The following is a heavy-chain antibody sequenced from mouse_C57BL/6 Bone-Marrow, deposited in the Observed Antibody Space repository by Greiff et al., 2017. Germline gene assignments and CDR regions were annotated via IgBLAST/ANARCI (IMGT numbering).Heavy chain of an antibody. CDR1: GFTFSDYG. CDR3: ARLFTTVVADYFDY. V-gene: IGHV5-17*01. D-gene: IGHD1-1*01. CDR2: ISSGSSTI. Sequence: EVKVEESGGGLVKPGGSLKLSCAASGFTFSDYGMHWVRQAPEKGLEWVAYISSGSSTIYYADTVKGRFTISRDNAKNTLFLQMTSLRSEDTAMYYCARLFTTVVADYFDYWGQGTTLTVSS. J-gene: IGHJ2*01.